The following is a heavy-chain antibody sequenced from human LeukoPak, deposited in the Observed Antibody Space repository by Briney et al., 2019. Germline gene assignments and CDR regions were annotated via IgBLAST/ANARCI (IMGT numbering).Heavy chain of an antibody. CDR1: GGSISSYY. CDR2: IYYSGST. D-gene: IGHD5-18*01. V-gene: IGHV4-59*12. J-gene: IGHJ4*02. Sequence: SETLSLTRTVSGGSISSYYWSWIRQPPGKGLEWIGYIYYSGSTYYNPSLKSRVTISVDTSKNQFSLKLSSVTAADTAVYYCARWGTAMASSDYWGQGTLVTVSS. CDR3: ARWGTAMASSDY.